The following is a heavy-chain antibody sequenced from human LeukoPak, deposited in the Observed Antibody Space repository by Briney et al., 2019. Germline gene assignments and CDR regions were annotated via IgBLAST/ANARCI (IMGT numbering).Heavy chain of an antibody. Sequence: SDIRYSPSFQGQVTISADKSISTAYLQWGSLKASDTAMYYCARHVDDSSGYYYRTMYYFDYWGQGTLVTVSS. D-gene: IGHD3-22*01. J-gene: IGHJ4*02. CDR3: ARHVDDSSGYYYRTMYYFDY. CDR2: SDI. V-gene: IGHV5-51*01.